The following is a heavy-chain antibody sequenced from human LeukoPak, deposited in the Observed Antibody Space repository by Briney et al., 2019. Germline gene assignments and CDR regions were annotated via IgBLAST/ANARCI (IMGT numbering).Heavy chain of an antibody. V-gene: IGHV3-9*01. CDR1: GFIFHDYA. CDR2: ISWNSGSI. J-gene: IGHJ4*02. Sequence: GGSLRLSCAASGFIFHDYAMHWVRQAPGKGLEWVSGISWNSGSIGYADSVKGRFTISRDNAKNSLYLQMNSLRTEDTALYYCAKGIEVAGRWSKDYWGQGTLVTVSS. CDR3: AKGIEVAGRWSKDY. D-gene: IGHD6-19*01.